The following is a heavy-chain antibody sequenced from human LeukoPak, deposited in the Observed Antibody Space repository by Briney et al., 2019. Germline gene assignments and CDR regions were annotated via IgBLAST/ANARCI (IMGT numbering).Heavy chain of an antibody. D-gene: IGHD6-19*01. Sequence: HPGGSLRLSCAASGFTVSSNYMSWVRQAPGKGLEWVSVIYSGGSTYYADSVKGRFTISRDNSKNTLYLQMNSLRAEDTAVYYCAREPNSSGWYRGGYDAFDIWGQGTMVTVSS. CDR2: IYSGGST. CDR1: GFTVSSNY. CDR3: AREPNSSGWYRGGYDAFDI. V-gene: IGHV3-53*01. J-gene: IGHJ3*02.